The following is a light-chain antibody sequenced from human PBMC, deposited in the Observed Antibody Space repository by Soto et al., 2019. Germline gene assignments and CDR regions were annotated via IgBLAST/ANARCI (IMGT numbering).Light chain of an antibody. CDR3: QQYSNWPPWT. CDR2: DAS. J-gene: IGKJ1*01. V-gene: IGKV3-15*01. CDR1: QSFSSS. Sequence: IVMTQSPATLSVSPGERATVSCRASQSFSSSLAWYQQKPGQAPRLLIYDASTRATGIPARFSGSGSGTEFTLTITSLQSEDFAVYYCQQYSNWPPWTFGQGTKVEIK.